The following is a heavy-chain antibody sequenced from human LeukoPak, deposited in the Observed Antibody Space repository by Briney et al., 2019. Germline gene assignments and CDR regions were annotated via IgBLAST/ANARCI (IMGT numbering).Heavy chain of an antibody. CDR2: IYHSGST. D-gene: IGHD2-15*01. J-gene: IGHJ3*02. Sequence: SQTLSLTCAVPGGSISSGAYSWSWIRQPLGKGLEWIGYIYHSGSTYYNPSLKSRVTISVDRSKNQFSLKLNSVTAADTAVYYCASAVGFCSGGSCYSGAFDIWGQGTVVTVSS. CDR1: GGSISSGAYS. V-gene: IGHV4-30-2*01. CDR3: ASAVGFCSGGSCYSGAFDI.